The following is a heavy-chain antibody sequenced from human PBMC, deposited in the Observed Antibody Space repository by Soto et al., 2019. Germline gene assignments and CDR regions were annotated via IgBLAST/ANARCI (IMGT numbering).Heavy chain of an antibody. D-gene: IGHD6-13*01. Sequence: QVQLVQSGAEVKKPGSSVKVSCKASGGTFSRYAISWVRQAPGQGLEWMGGIIPTFGTANYAQKLQGRVTITADESTSTAYMELSSLRSEDTAVYDCARSPGIAAAGTVYYYGMAVGGQGTTVTVSS. CDR1: GGTFSRYA. J-gene: IGHJ6*02. V-gene: IGHV1-69*01. CDR2: IIPTFGTA. CDR3: ARSPGIAAAGTVYYYGMAV.